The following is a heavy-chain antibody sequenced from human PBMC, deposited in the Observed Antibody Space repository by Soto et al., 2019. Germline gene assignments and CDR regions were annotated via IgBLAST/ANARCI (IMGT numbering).Heavy chain of an antibody. V-gene: IGHV1-8*01. D-gene: IGHD3-16*01. Sequence: QVQLVQAGAEVKKPGASVKVSCKASGYTFTSYDINWVRQATGQGLEWMGWMNPNSGNTGYAPKFQGRVTMTRNTSIRTAFMELSGLRSEDTGVYYCSRSLPWGSHGRWLDPWCQGTLVTVSP. CDR3: SRSLPWGSHGRWLDP. J-gene: IGHJ5*02. CDR1: GYTFTSYD. CDR2: MNPNSGNT.